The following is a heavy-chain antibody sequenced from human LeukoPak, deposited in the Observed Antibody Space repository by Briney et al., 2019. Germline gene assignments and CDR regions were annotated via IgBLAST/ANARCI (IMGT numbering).Heavy chain of an antibody. D-gene: IGHD6-19*01. CDR3: AGEHIVATTGEDLIAVAGDFDY. V-gene: IGHV1-46*01. CDR2: INPSGGST. J-gene: IGHJ4*02. Sequence: ASVKVSCKASGYTFTSYYMHWVRQAPGQGLEWMGIINPSGGSTSYAQKFQGRVTMTRDTSTSTVYMELSSLGSEDTAVYYCAGEHIVATTGEDLIAVAGDFDYWGQGTLVTVSS. CDR1: GYTFTSYY.